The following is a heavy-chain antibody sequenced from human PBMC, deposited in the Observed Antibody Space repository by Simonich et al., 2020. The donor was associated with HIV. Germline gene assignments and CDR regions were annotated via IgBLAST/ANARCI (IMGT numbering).Heavy chain of an antibody. D-gene: IGHD3-22*01. J-gene: IGHJ4*02. Sequence: QVQLQESGPGLVKPSETLSLTCSVSGGSIRRYYWGWIRQPPGKGMGWFGYIYCSGSTNYNPHLKSRVTIAVDTSKNQFSLKLSSVTAADTAVYDCARDHYDSSGYYIDYWGQGTLVTVSS. V-gene: IGHV4-59*01. CDR3: ARDHYDSSGYYIDY. CDR2: IYCSGST. CDR1: GGSIRRYY.